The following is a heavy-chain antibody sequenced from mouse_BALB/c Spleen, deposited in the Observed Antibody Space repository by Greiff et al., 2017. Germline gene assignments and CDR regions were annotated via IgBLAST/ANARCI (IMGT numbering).Heavy chain of an antibody. J-gene: IGHJ2*01. CDR2: ISSGSSTI. Sequence: EVQLVESGGGLVQPGGSRKLSCAASGFTFSSFGMHWVRQAPEKGLEWVAYISSGSSTIYYADTVKGRFTISRDNPKNTLFLQMTSLRSEDTAMYYCARHYYGSSYFDYWGQGTTLTVSS. CDR3: ARHYYGSSYFDY. CDR1: GFTFSSFG. V-gene: IGHV5-17*02. D-gene: IGHD1-1*01.